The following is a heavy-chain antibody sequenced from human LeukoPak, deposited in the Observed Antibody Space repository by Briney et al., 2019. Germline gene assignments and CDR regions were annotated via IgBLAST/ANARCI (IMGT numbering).Heavy chain of an antibody. D-gene: IGHD5-24*01. V-gene: IGHV4-38-2*02. CDR1: GYSISSGYY. CDR2: IYHSGST. CDR3: ASIKGGGYNNEGFDY. J-gene: IGHJ4*02. Sequence: SETLSLTCTVSGYSISSGYYWGWIRQPPGKGLEWIGSIYHSGSTYYNPSLKSRVTISVDTSKNQFSLKLSSVTAADTAVYYCASIKGGGYNNEGFDYWGQGTLVTVSS.